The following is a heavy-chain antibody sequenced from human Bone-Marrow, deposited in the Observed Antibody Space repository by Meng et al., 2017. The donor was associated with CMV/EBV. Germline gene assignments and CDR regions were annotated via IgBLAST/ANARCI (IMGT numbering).Heavy chain of an antibody. Sequence: GFYIQWVRQAPGQGLEWMGWINPDSGGTNYAQKFQGWVTMTRDTSISTAYMELSRLRPDDTAVYYCATGRGYCSSTSCEHSSSPFDYWGQGTLVTVSS. CDR1: GFY. CDR2: INPDSGGT. D-gene: IGHD2-2*01. CDR3: ATGRGYCSSTSCEHSSSPFDY. V-gene: IGHV1-2*04. J-gene: IGHJ4*02.